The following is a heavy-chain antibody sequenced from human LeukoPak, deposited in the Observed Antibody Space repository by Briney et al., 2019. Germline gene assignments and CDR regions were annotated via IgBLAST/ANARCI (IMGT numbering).Heavy chain of an antibody. Sequence: PGXXLRLSCAASGFAFSSYNMKWVRQAPGKGLEWVSFISTTSTYIYYADSVKGRFTVSRDNSKNLLYLQMDSLRVEDTAVYYCARAGTCSSTSCDGGIEYWGQGTLVTVPS. CDR3: ARAGTCSSTSCDGGIEY. CDR2: ISTTSTYI. V-gene: IGHV3-21*06. D-gene: IGHD2-2*01. J-gene: IGHJ4*02. CDR1: GFAFSSYN.